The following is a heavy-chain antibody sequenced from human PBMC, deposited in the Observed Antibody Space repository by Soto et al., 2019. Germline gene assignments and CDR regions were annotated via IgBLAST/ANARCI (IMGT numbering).Heavy chain of an antibody. Sequence: EVQLVESGGGLVQPGGSLRLSCAASGFTFSDHYMDWVRQAPGKGLEWVGRVRNRANSYSTQYAASVKGRVTISRDDSKKSLYLQRNSLKTEDTAMYYCARASSNYYLDYWGQGTLVTVSS. CDR2: VRNRANSYST. V-gene: IGHV3-72*01. CDR3: ARASSNYYLDY. CDR1: GFTFSDHY. J-gene: IGHJ4*02. D-gene: IGHD2-8*01.